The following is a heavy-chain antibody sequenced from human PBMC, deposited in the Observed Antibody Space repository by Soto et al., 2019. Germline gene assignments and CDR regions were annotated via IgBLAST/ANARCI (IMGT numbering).Heavy chain of an antibody. CDR3: TKGAGPPWFDP. V-gene: IGHV4-4*07. CDR1: GDSMTSHY. CDR2: VHAREKA. J-gene: IGHJ5*02. Sequence: SETLSLTCTVSGDSMTSHYWSWVRQPAGKGLEWIGRVHAREKADYSPSLKSRVTMSMDTSKNRFSLKLNSVTAADPAMYYCTKGAGPPWFDPWRQGTLVTVSS.